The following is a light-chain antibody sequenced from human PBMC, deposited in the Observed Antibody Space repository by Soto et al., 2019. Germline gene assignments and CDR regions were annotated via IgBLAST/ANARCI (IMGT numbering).Light chain of an antibody. CDR2: AAS. CDR3: QQSYSLTYT. Sequence: DIQMTQSPSSLSASVGDRVTITCRQSQSIGNFLNWYPQTPGKAPNLLIYAASSLQSGVSSRFSGSGAGTDCTRTISSLQPEDAATDYCQQSYSLTYTFGQGTKVDIK. V-gene: IGKV1-39*01. J-gene: IGKJ2*01. CDR1: QSIGNF.